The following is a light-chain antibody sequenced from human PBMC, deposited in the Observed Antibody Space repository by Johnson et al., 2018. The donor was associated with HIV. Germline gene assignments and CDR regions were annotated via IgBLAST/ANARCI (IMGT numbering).Light chain of an antibody. CDR1: RSTIGNNY. Sequence: SVLTQPPSVSAAPGQKVTISCSGGRSTIGNNYVSWYQQLPGTTPKLLMYENKERPSGMPDRFSGSKSGTSATLGITGRLTGDEGDYFCGTWDSRLSGYVFGTGTKVTVL. CDR2: ENK. J-gene: IGLJ1*01. CDR3: GTWDSRLSGYV. V-gene: IGLV1-51*02.